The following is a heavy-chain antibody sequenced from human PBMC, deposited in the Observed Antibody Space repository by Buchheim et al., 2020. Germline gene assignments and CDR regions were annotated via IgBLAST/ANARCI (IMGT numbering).Heavy chain of an antibody. D-gene: IGHD4-17*01. Sequence: QVQLQESGPGLVKPSQTLSLTCTVSGGSISSGDYYWSWIRQPPGKGLEWIGYIYYSGSTYYNSSLKSRVTISVDTSKNQFSLKLSSVTAADTAVYYCARDGLLYGDYGSYWYFDLWGRGTL. CDR1: GGSISSGDYY. J-gene: IGHJ2*01. CDR3: ARDGLLYGDYGSYWYFDL. CDR2: IYYSGST. V-gene: IGHV4-30-4*01.